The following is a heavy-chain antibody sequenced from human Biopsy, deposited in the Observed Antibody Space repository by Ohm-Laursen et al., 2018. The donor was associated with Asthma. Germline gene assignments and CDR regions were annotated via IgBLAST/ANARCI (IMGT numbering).Heavy chain of an antibody. CDR3: ARDSYSSGLYDDFES. CDR2: IKHDGTEK. J-gene: IGHJ4*02. CDR1: GFVFRSHA. V-gene: IGHV3-7*03. Sequence: SLRLSCAASGFVFRSHAMHWVRQVPGKGLEWVANIKHDGTEKNHVDSLKGRFTISRDNAKNSLYLQMNSLRAEDTAVYYCARDSYSSGLYDDFESWGQGTLVTVSS. D-gene: IGHD6-19*01.